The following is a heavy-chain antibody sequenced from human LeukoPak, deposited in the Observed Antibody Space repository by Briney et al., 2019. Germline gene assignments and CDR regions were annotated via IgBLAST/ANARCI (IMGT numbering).Heavy chain of an antibody. CDR2: INPNSGGT. J-gene: IGHJ3*02. V-gene: IGHV1-2*02. Sequence: ASVKVSCKASGYTFTGYYMHWVRQAPGQGLEWMGWINPNSGGTNYAQKFQGRVTMTRDTSISTAYMELSRLRSDDTAVYYCARGWFGAPGGDVFDIWGQGTMVTVSS. D-gene: IGHD3-10*01. CDR3: ARGWFGAPGGDVFDI. CDR1: GYTFTGYY.